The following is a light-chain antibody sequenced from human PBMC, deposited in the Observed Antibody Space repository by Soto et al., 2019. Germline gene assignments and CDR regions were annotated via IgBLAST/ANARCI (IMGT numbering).Light chain of an antibody. J-gene: IGKJ2*01. V-gene: IGKV1-39*01. CDR1: QTIITY. CDR2: AAS. CDR3: QQGSSPPYT. Sequence: DIQVTQSPSSLSASVGDTVTISCRTSQTIITYLNWYQQQPGRAPKLLIFAASTLLSGVPSRFTGSGSGTDFTLTITGLQPEDFATYFCQQGSSPPYTFGPGTQL.